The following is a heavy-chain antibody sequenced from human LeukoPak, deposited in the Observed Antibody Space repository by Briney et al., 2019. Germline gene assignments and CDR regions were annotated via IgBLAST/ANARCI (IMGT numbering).Heavy chain of an antibody. CDR2: IYHSGST. Sequence: SETLSLTCAVSGGSISSGGYSWSWIRQPPGKGLEWIGYIYHSGSTYYNPSLKSRVTISVDRSKTQFSLKLSSVTAADTAVYYCARVQISLGAFDIWGQGTMVTVSS. CDR3: ARVQISLGAFDI. J-gene: IGHJ3*02. CDR1: GGSISSGGYS. V-gene: IGHV4-30-2*01.